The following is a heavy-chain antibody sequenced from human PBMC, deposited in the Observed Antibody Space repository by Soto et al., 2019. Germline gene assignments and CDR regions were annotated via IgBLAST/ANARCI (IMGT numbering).Heavy chain of an antibody. D-gene: IGHD1-26*01. Sequence: QVQLQESGPGLVKPSETLSLTCTVSGGSISSYYWSWIRQPPGKGLEWIGYIYYSGSSNYNPSLNTRVTISVDTSKNQSSLQLSSVPAAVTAADSCACRCGAAVDSWGQGTLVTVSS. V-gene: IGHV4-59*08. CDR2: IYYSGSS. J-gene: IGHJ4*02. CDR1: GGSISSYY. CDR3: ACRCGAAVDS.